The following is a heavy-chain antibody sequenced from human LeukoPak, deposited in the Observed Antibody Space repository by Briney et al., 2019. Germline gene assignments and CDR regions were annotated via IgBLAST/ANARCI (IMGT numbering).Heavy chain of an antibody. D-gene: IGHD5/OR15-5a*01. CDR3: SRGGVSTGYFDY. CDR2: IYSGGGT. Sequence: QPGGSLRLSCAASGFAVSSNSMSLVRQAPGKGLEWVSVIYSGGGTYYADSVKGRFTISRDNSKNTLYLQMSSLRAEDTAVYLCSRGGVSTGYFDYWGQGTLV. J-gene: IGHJ4*02. V-gene: IGHV3-66*01. CDR1: GFAVSSNS.